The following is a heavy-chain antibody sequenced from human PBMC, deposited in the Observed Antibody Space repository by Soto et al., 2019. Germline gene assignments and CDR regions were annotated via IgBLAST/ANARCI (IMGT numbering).Heavy chain of an antibody. V-gene: IGHV3-66*01. CDR3: ARDISGWSYDLCH. CDR2: FSSDGSR. CDR1: GFTVNNLF. J-gene: IGHJ4*02. D-gene: IGHD3-3*01. Sequence: EVQLVEYGGGLVQHGGSLTLSCAAFGFTVNNLFMTWVRQAPGKGLEWVSTFSSDGSRYYADSVKGRFTISKDYSKNTLYLEMNSLRAGDTAVYYCARDISGWSYDLCHGGQGTLVTVSS.